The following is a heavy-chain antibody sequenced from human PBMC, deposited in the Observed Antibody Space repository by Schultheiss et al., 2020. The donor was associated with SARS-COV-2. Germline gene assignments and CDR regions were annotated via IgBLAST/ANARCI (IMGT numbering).Heavy chain of an antibody. J-gene: IGHJ5*02. Sequence: GGSLRLSCTASGFTFGDYAMSWFRQAPGKGLEWVGFIRSKAYGGTTEYAASVKGRFTISRDDSKSIAYLQMNSLKTEDTAVYYCARLDSAYYISRSWIDPWGQGTLVTVSS. V-gene: IGHV3-49*03. CDR1: GFTFGDYA. CDR2: IRSKAYGGTT. CDR3: ARLDSAYYISRSWIDP. D-gene: IGHD1-26*01.